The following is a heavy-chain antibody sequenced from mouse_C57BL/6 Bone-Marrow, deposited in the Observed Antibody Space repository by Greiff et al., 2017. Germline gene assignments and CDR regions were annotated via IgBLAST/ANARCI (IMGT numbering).Heavy chain of an antibody. CDR2: IRSKSNNYAT. V-gene: IGHV10-1*01. Sequence: EVHLVESGGGLVQPKGSLKLSCAASGFSFNTYAMNWVRQAPGKGLEWVARIRSKSNNYATYYADSVKDRFTISRDDSESMLYLQMNNLKTEDTAMYYCVSYYGGKGYAMDYWGQGTSVTVSS. CDR3: VSYYGGKGYAMDY. D-gene: IGHD1-1*01. CDR1: GFSFNTYA. J-gene: IGHJ4*01.